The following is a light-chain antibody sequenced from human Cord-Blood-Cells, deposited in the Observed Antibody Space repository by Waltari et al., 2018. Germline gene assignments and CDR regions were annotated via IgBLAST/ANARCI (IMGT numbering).Light chain of an antibody. CDR2: DAS. CDR3: QQRSNWHIT. V-gene: IGKV3D-11*02. CDR1: QSVSSY. J-gene: IGKJ5*01. Sequence: VLTQTPVPPSMSPADSATPSSSASQSVSSYLAWYQQKPGQAPRLLIYDASNRATGIPARFSGSGPGTAFTLTISSLEPEDFAVYYCQQRSNWHITFGQGTRLEIK.